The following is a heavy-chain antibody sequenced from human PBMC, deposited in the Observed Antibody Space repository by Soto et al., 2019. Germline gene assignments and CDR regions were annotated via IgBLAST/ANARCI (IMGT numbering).Heavy chain of an antibody. J-gene: IGHJ5*02. Sequence: EVQLVESGGGLVKPGGSLRLSCAASGFTFSSYSMNWVRQAPGKGLEWVSSISSSSSYIYYADSVKGRFTISRDNAKNSLYLQMNSLRAEDTAVYYCARASTTVTIDWFDPWGQGTLVTVSS. CDR3: ARASTTVTIDWFDP. CDR2: ISSSSSYI. D-gene: IGHD4-17*01. V-gene: IGHV3-21*01. CDR1: GFTFSSYS.